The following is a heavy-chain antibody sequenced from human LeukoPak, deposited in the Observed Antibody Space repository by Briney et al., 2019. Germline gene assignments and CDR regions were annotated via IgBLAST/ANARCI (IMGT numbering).Heavy chain of an antibody. Sequence: PSETLSLTCAVYGGSFSNYYWTWIRQPPGKGLAWIGEIDHSGSSHYNPSLKSRVTISVATSKYQLSLKLSSVTAADTAVYYCARGLEDRISIFGVVKFYYFDFWGQGTLVTVSS. V-gene: IGHV4-34*01. J-gene: IGHJ4*02. CDR3: ARGLEDRISIFGVVKFYYFDF. D-gene: IGHD3-3*01. CDR1: GGSFSNYY. CDR2: IDHSGSS.